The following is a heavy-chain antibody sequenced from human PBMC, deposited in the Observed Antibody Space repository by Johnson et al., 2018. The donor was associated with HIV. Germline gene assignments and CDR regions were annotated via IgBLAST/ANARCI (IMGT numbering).Heavy chain of an antibody. J-gene: IGHJ3*02. CDR1: GFTFSSYV. D-gene: IGHD3-22*01. Sequence: QVQLVESGGGVVQPGGSLRLSCAASGFTFSSYVMHWVRQAPGKGLEWVSIIYTGGTTYYADSVKGRFTISRDNSKNTVYLQMNSLRAEDTAVYYCARAGAGWNYDSSAADAFDIWGQGTMVTVSS. CDR3: ARAGAGWNYDSSAADAFDI. V-gene: IGHV3-NL1*01. CDR2: IYTGGTT.